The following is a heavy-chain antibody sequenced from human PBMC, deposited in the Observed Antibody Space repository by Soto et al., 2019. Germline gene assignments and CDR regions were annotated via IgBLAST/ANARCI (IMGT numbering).Heavy chain of an antibody. CDR3: ARGGSTIFGVVISPPYGMDV. D-gene: IGHD3-3*01. CDR2: IIPIFGTA. V-gene: IGHV1-69*01. J-gene: IGHJ6*02. CDR1: GGTFSSYA. Sequence: QVQLVQSGAEVKKPGSSVKVSCKASGGTFSSYAISWVRQAPGQGLEWMGGIIPIFGTANYAQKFQGRVTITADESTSTAYMELSSLRSEDPAVYYCARGGSTIFGVVISPPYGMDVWGQGTTVTVSS.